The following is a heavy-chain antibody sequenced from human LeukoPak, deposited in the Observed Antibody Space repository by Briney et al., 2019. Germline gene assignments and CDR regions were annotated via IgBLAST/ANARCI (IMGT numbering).Heavy chain of an antibody. D-gene: IGHD3-22*01. CDR2: IYSGGGT. V-gene: IGHV3-53*01. CDR1: GFSVSNSY. Sequence: GGSLKLSCAASGFSVSNSYMSWVRQAPGKGLDWVSVIYSGGGTFHSDSGKGRFTVSGDYSKNTLYLQMNNLRADDTAVYYCARDSSGPAFWGQGTLVTVSS. J-gene: IGHJ4*02. CDR3: ARDSSGPAF.